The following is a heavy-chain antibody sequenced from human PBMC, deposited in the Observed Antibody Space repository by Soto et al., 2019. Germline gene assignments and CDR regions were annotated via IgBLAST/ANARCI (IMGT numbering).Heavy chain of an antibody. D-gene: IGHD1-26*01. J-gene: IGHJ5*02. CDR3: ARVWEMAYTPGANWFDP. Sequence: KPSETLSLTCTVSGGSISSYYWSWIRQPPGKGLEWIGYIYYSGSTNYNPSLKSRVTISVDTSKNQFSLKLSSVTAADTAVYYCARVWEMAYTPGANWFDPWGQGTLVTVSS. CDR1: GGSISSYY. V-gene: IGHV4-59*01. CDR2: IYYSGST.